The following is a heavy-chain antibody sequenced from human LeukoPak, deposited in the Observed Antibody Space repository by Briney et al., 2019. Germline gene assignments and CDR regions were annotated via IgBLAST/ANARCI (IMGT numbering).Heavy chain of an antibody. D-gene: IGHD3-10*01. J-gene: IGHJ6*02. CDR2: INHSGST. V-gene: IGHV4-34*01. CDR3: ARGPNLRGVIGILYYYYGMDV. CDR1: GGSFSGYY. Sequence: PSETLSLTCAVYGGSFSGYYWSWIRQPPGKGLEWIGEINHSGSTNYNPSLKSRVTISVDTSKNQFSLKLSSVTAADTAVYYCARGPNLRGVIGILYYYYGMDVWGQGTTVTVSS.